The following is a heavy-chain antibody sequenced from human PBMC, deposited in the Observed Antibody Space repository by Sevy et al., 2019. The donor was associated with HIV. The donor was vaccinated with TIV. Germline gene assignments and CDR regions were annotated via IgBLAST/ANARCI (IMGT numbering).Heavy chain of an antibody. D-gene: IGHD2-2*01. CDR3: AREGCSRPHDY. CDR2: FSFGCGKI. J-gene: IGHJ4*02. CDR1: GFTFSSYA. V-gene: IGHV3-23*01. Sequence: GESLKISCAASGFTFSSYAMSWVRQPPGKGLEWVATFSFGCGKINYADSVKGRFTISRDNSKNTLFLQMNRLRAEDTAVYYCAREGCSRPHDYWGQGTLVTVS.